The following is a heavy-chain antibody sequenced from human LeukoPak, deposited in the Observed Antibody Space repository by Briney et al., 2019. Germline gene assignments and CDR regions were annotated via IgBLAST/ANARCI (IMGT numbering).Heavy chain of an antibody. CDR3: ARGIGYSGGPFAD. J-gene: IGHJ4*02. Sequence: GGSLRLSCAASGFTFSGHWMHWVRQAPGKGLVWVSRINSDASSTYYADSVKGRFTISRDDAKNTLFLHMNSLRAEDTAVYYCARGIGYSGGPFADWGQGTLVTVSS. CDR2: INSDASST. V-gene: IGHV3-74*01. D-gene: IGHD6-19*01. CDR1: GFTFSGHW.